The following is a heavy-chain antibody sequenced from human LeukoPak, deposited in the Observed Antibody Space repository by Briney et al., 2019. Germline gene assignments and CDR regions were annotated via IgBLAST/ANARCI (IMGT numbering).Heavy chain of an antibody. Sequence: GGSLRLSCEASGFTFSSYSMNWVRQAPGKGLEWVSYISTTSNTIYYADSVKGRFTISRDNAKNTLYLQMNSLRAEDKAVYYCAKDRLPLGELSLFDYWGQGTLVTVSS. J-gene: IGHJ4*02. V-gene: IGHV3-48*01. CDR2: ISTTSNTI. CDR1: GFTFSSYS. D-gene: IGHD3-16*02. CDR3: AKDRLPLGELSLFDY.